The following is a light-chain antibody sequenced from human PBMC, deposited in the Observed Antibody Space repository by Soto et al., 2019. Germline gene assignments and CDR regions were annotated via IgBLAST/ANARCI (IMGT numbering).Light chain of an antibody. CDR2: GAS. V-gene: IGKV3-15*01. CDR1: QSVSSN. CDR3: QQYNNWWT. Sequence: EIVMTQSPATLSVSPGERATLSCRASQSVSSNLAWYQQKPGQAPGLLIYGASTRATGIPARFSGSGSGTEFTLTISSLQSEDFADYYCQQYNNWWTFGQGTKVEIK. J-gene: IGKJ1*01.